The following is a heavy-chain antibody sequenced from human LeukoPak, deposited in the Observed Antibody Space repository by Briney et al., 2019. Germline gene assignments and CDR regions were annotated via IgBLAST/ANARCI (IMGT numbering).Heavy chain of an antibody. D-gene: IGHD5-18*01. CDR2: IKQDGGEF. CDR1: GFTLSGFW. Sequence: GRSRRPSCVASGFTLSGFWMSWVRQAPGEGLEWVATIKQDGGEFYYVDAVKGRFTISRHNAKHSLYLQMNRLRVDDTAVYYCARARGYSYNPLFDSWGQGTLVTVSS. J-gene: IGHJ4*02. CDR3: ARARGYSYNPLFDS. V-gene: IGHV3-7*04.